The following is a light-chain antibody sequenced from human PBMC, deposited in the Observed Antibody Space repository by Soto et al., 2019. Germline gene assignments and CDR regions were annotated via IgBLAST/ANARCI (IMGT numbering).Light chain of an antibody. J-gene: IGKJ1*01. V-gene: IGKV3-20*01. CDR3: HQYGGSPQT. Sequence: EIVLTQSPGTLSLSPGERATLSCRASQSVSNYFAWYQRKPGQAPRLLIYGASSRATGIPDRFSGSGSGTDFTLTISRLEPEDFAVYYCHQYGGSPQTFGQGTKVEIK. CDR2: GAS. CDR1: QSVSNY.